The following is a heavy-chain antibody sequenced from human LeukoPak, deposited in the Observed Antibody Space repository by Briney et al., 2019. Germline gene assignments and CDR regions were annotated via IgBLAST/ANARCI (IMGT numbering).Heavy chain of an antibody. J-gene: IGHJ4*02. D-gene: IGHD3-22*01. CDR1: GYTFTSYD. CDR2: MNPNSGNT. V-gene: IGHV1-8*01. CDR3: ARSQNSYYYDSSGYYYGDMYYFDY. Sequence: ASVKVSCKASGYTFTSYDINWVRQATGQGLEWMGWMNPNSGNTGYAQKFQGRVTMTRNTSISTAYMELSSLRSEDTAVYYCARSQNSYYYDSSGYYYGDMYYFDYWGQGTLVTVSS.